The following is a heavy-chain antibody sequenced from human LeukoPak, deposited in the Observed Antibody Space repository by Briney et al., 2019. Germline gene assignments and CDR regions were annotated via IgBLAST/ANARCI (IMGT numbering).Heavy chain of an antibody. CDR3: ARESFLVVAATSEFDY. Sequence: SETLSLTCTVSGGSISSSSYYWAWIRQPPGKELKWIGSIFYSGSTYYNPSLRGRVTISVDTSKNQFSLKLSSVTAADTAVYYCARESFLVVAATSEFDYWGQGTLVTVSS. J-gene: IGHJ4*02. V-gene: IGHV4-39*07. CDR2: IFYSGST. CDR1: GGSISSSSYY. D-gene: IGHD2-15*01.